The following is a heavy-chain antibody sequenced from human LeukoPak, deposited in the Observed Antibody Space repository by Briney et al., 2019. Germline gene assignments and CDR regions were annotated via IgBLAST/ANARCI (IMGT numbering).Heavy chain of an antibody. CDR3: ARHYDSSGYSWLYYFDY. D-gene: IGHD3-22*01. V-gene: IGHV3-7*01. J-gene: IGHJ4*02. CDR1: GFTSSSYW. Sequence: PGGSLRLSCAASGFTSSSYWMSWVRQAPGKGLEWVANIKQDGSEKYYVDSVKGRFTISRDNAKNSLYLQMNSLRAEDTAVYYCARHYDSSGYSWLYYFDYWGQRTLVTVSS. CDR2: IKQDGSEK.